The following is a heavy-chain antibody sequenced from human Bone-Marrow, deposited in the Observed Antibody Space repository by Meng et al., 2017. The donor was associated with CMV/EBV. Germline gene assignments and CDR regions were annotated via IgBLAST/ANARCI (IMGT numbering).Heavy chain of an antibody. V-gene: IGHV3-53*01. CDR1: GFTVSSNY. D-gene: IGHD2-2*02. Sequence: GGSLRLSGAASGFTVSSNYMSWVRQAPGKGLEWVSVIYSGGSTYYADSVKGRFTNSRDNSKNPLYLQMNSLRAEDKAVYYCARDQGAIKEYGMDVWGQGTTVTVSS. CDR3: ARDQGAIKEYGMDV. CDR2: IYSGGST. J-gene: IGHJ6*02.